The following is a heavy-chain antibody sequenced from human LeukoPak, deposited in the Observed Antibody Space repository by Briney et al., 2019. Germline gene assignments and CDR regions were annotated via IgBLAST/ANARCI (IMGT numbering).Heavy chain of an antibody. V-gene: IGHV4-34*01. Sequence: PSETLSLTCAVYGGSFSGYYWNWIRQPPGKGLEWIGEINHSGSTNYNPSLKSRVTISVDTSKNQFSLKLSSVTAADTAVYYCARGLPIVVVVAATRGWFDPWGQGTLVTVSS. CDR2: INHSGST. CDR1: GGSFSGYY. D-gene: IGHD2-15*01. CDR3: ARGLPIVVVVAATRGWFDP. J-gene: IGHJ5*02.